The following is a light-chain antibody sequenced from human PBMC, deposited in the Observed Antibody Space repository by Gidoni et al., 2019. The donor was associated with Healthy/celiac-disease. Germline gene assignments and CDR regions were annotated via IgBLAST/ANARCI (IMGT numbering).Light chain of an antibody. V-gene: IGLV1-40*01. CDR1: SSNIGAGYD. J-gene: IGLJ3*02. Sequence: QSVLTLPPSVSGAPGQRVTISCTGSSSNIGAGYDVHWYQQLPGTSPKLLIYGTSNRPSGVPDRFSGSKSGPSASLAITGLQAEDEADYYCQSYDSSLSGSVFGGGTKLTVL. CDR3: QSYDSSLSGSV. CDR2: GTS.